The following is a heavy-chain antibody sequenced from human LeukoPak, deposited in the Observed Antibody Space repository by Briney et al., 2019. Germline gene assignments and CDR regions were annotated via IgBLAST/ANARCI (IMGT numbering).Heavy chain of an antibody. V-gene: IGHV3-7*02. CDR3: ARNQRRLDY. D-gene: IGHD1-14*01. Sequence: GGCLRLSSAASRFTPSKDWMTCGRPAPGEGLELGANIKQDGSEKYYVDSVKSQFNISRDNAKNPLYLQMNSLRAEDTAVYYCARNQRRLDYWGQGTLVTVSS. CDR2: IKQDGSEK. CDR1: RFTPSKDW. J-gene: IGHJ4*02.